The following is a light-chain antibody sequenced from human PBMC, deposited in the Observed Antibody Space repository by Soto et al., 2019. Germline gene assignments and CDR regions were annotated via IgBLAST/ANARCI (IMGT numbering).Light chain of an antibody. CDR1: QTIMTY. V-gene: IGKV1-39*01. CDR3: QQYNSYVWT. Sequence: DIQMTQSPSSLSASVGDEVTITCRASQTIMTYLNWYQLKPGKPPRLLIYAASSLQSGVPSRFSGSGSGTDFTLTISSLQPDDFAVYYCQQYNSYVWTFGQGTKVDIK. J-gene: IGKJ1*01. CDR2: AAS.